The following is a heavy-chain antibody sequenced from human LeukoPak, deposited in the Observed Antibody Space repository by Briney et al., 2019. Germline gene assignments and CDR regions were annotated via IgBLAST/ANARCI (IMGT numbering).Heavy chain of an antibody. V-gene: IGHV4-59*01. Sequence: PSETLSLTCTVSGGSISSYYWSWIRQPPGKGLEWIGYIYYSGSTNYNPSLKSRVTISVDTSKNQFSLKLSSVTAADTAGYYCARDLTEYSYDYWGQGTLVTVSS. CDR3: ARDLTEYSYDY. D-gene: IGHD5-18*01. CDR2: IYYSGST. CDR1: GGSISSYY. J-gene: IGHJ4*02.